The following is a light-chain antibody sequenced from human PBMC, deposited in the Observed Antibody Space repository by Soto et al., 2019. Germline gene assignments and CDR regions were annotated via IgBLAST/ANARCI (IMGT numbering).Light chain of an antibody. CDR2: KAP. CDR1: QSISSW. J-gene: IGKJ4*01. V-gene: IGKV1-5*03. CDR3: QQYNSYPLT. Sequence: DIQMTQSPSTLSASVGDRVTITCRASQSISSWLAWYQQKPGKAPNLLIYKAPSLESGVPSRFSRSGSWTEFTLTLSSLHPDDFATYYCQQYNSYPLTFGGATKVDIK.